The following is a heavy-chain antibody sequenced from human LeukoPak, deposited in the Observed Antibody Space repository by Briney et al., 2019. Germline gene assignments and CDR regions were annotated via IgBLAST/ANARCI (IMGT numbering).Heavy chain of an antibody. Sequence: SETLSLTGAVSGGSISSGGYSWSWIRQPPGKGLEWIGYIYHSGSTYYNPSLKSRVTISVDRSKNQFSLKLSSVTAADTAVYYCARVARGVAAPYFDYWGQGTLVTVSS. V-gene: IGHV4-30-2*01. CDR2: IYHSGST. D-gene: IGHD6-6*01. J-gene: IGHJ4*02. CDR1: GGSISSGGYS. CDR3: ARVARGVAAPYFDY.